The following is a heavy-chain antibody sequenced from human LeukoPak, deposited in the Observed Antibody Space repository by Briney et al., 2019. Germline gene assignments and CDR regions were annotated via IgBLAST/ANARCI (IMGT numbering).Heavy chain of an antibody. CDR1: SGSISSSSYY. J-gene: IGHJ4*02. V-gene: IGHV4-39*07. D-gene: IGHD3-22*01. Sequence: SETLSLTCTVSSGSISSSSYYWGWIRQPPGKGLEWIGSIYYSGSTYYNAALKSRVTIAVDTSKNQFSLTLSSVTAADTAVYYCARDRQYYYDSSFDYWGQGTLVTVSS. CDR2: IYYSGST. CDR3: ARDRQYYYDSSFDY.